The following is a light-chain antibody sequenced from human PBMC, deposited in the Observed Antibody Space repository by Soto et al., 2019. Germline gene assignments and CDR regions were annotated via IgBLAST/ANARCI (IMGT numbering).Light chain of an antibody. CDR3: QHTNNFHFT. Sequence: DIQMTQSPSSLSASVGATVTITCRASQGISTWLAWYRQKPGKAPKLLIYTASRLQTGVPPRFTGSGSGTDCTLTINSLQPEGVATYYCQHTNNFHFTFGQGTRLEIK. V-gene: IGKV1-12*01. J-gene: IGKJ5*01. CDR2: TAS. CDR1: QGISTW.